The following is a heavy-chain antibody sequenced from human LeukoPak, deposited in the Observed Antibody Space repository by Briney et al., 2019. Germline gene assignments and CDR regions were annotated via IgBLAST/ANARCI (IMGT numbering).Heavy chain of an antibody. V-gene: IGHV3-23*01. D-gene: IGHD6-19*01. CDR1: GFTFGSYG. CDR3: AKPLNIAVAGPHDY. J-gene: IGHJ4*02. CDR2: ISGSGGST. Sequence: PGGSLRLSCAASGFTFGSYGMSWVRQAPGKGLEWVSAISGSGGSTYYADSVKGRFTISRDNSKNTLYLQMNSLRAEDTAVYYCAKPLNIAVAGPHDYWGQGTLVTVSS.